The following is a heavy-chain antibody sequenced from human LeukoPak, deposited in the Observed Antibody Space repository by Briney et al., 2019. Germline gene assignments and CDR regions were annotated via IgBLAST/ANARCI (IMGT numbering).Heavy chain of an antibody. J-gene: IGHJ4*02. V-gene: IGHV5-51*01. CDR1: GYNFTTSW. D-gene: IGHD1-26*01. CDR3: ARDLSRSVDY. Sequence: GESLKISCKGSGYNFTTSWIGWVRQVAGKGLEWMGSIYPGDSDTRYSPSFQGQVTISADKSINTAYLQWSSLKASDTAMYYCARDLSRSVDYWGQGTLVTVSS. CDR2: IYPGDSDT.